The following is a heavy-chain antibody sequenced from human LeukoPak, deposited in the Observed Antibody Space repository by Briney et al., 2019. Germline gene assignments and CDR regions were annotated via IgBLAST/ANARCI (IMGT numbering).Heavy chain of an antibody. J-gene: IGHJ4*03. Sequence: PGGSLRLSCAVARFTFSNYAMSWVRQAPGKGLEWVSGISGSGGSTYYADSVKGRFTFFGDNSRNTLCLQMSSLRAEDTAVYYCARDSRITTVRGVRSSVGYFDYWGQGTLVTVSS. D-gene: IGHD3-10*01. CDR3: ARDSRITTVRGVRSSVGYFDY. CDR1: RFTFSNYA. CDR2: ISGSGGST. V-gene: IGHV3-23*01.